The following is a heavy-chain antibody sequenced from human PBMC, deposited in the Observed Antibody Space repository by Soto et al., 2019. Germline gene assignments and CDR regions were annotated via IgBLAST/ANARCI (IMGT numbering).Heavy chain of an antibody. V-gene: IGHV4-34*01. Sequence: PSETLSLTCAVYGGSFSGYYWSWIRQPPGKGLEWIGEINHSVSTNYNPSLKSRVTISVDTSKNQFSLKLSSVTAEDTAVYYCAKHDFWTIYNTGPECWGDGKLVNVSA. D-gene: IGHD3-3*01. CDR1: GGSFSGYY. CDR2: INHSVST. CDR3: AKHDFWTIYNTGPEC. J-gene: IGHJ4*01.